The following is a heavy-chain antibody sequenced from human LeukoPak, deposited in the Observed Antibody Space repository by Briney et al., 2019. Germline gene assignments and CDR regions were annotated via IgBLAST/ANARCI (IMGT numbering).Heavy chain of an antibody. CDR2: ISYSGRT. J-gene: IGHJ4*02. CDR1: GGSISSYY. Sequence: PSETLSLTCTVSGGSISSYYWSWIRQPPGKGLEWIGYISYSGRTNYNPSLKSRVAISVDTFKNQFSLKLSSVTAADTAVYYCARHRGVGSGSYYFDYWGQGTLVTVSS. CDR3: ARHRGVGSGSYYFDY. V-gene: IGHV4-59*08. D-gene: IGHD6-19*01.